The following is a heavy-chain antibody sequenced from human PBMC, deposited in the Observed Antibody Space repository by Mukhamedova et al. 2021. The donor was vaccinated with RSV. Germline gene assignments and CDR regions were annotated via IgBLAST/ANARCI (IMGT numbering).Heavy chain of an antibody. CDR2: IRDSGGST. V-gene: IGHV3-23*01. Sequence: VSVIRDSGGSTHYADSVKGRFAISRDNSKNTLYLQMNSLRVEDMALYYCVKGYSSGWSLEDYFDYWGQGTLVTVSS. D-gene: IGHD6-19*01. J-gene: IGHJ4*02. CDR3: VKGYSSGWSLEDYFDY.